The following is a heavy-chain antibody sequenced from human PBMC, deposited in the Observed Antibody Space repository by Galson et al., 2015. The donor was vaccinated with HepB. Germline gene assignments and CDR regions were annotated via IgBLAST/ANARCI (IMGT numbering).Heavy chain of an antibody. CDR2: ISSTSTYI. D-gene: IGHD3-3*01. CDR1: GFSFRTYR. CDR3: AKSGLEGCLWYFDI. Sequence: SLRLSCAASGFSFRTYRMTWVRQAPGKGLDWVSCISSTSTYIAYADSVKGRFTISRDNAKSSVYLQMNDLRAEDTAVYFCAKSGLEGCLWYFDIWGRGTLVTVSS. J-gene: IGHJ2*01. V-gene: IGHV3-21*01.